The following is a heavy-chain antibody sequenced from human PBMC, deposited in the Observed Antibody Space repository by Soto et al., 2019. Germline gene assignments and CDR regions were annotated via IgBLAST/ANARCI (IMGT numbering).Heavy chain of an antibody. CDR1: GGTFSSYA. D-gene: IGHD5-12*01. J-gene: IGHJ6*02. CDR2: IIPIFGTA. CDR3: TRGRDGYNPYYYYGMDV. V-gene: IGHV1-69*12. Sequence: QVQLVQSGAEVKKPGSSVKVSCKASGGTFSSYAISWVRQAPGQGLEWMGGIIPIFGTANYAQKFQGRVTITADESTSTAEMEPSSLRSEDTAVYYCTRGRDGYNPYYYYGMDVWGQGTTVTVSS.